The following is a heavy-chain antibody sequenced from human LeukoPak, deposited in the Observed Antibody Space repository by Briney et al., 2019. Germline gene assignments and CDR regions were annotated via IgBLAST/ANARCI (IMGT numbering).Heavy chain of an antibody. D-gene: IGHD6-13*01. J-gene: IGHJ4*02. Sequence: GGSRRLSCAASGFTFSSYAMHWVRQAPGEGMEWVAVISYDGSNKYYADSVKGRFTISRDNSKNTLYLQMNSLRAEDTAVYYCARDNLAAGDYWGQGTLVTVSS. CDR3: ARDNLAAGDY. CDR2: ISYDGSNK. V-gene: IGHV3-30*04. CDR1: GFTFSSYA.